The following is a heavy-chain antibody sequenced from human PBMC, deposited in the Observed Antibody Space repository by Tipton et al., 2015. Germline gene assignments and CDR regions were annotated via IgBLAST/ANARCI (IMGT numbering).Heavy chain of an antibody. D-gene: IGHD3-22*01. Sequence: LSLTCIVSGGSISSGDNYWTWIRQHPGKGLEWIGYIYYSGSTYYNATLKSRVTISVDTSKNQFSLKLRSVTAADTAVYYCARDKYDSSGYRFDYWGQGTLVTVSS. CDR2: IYYSGST. CDR1: GGSISSGDNY. J-gene: IGHJ4*02. CDR3: ARDKYDSSGYRFDY. V-gene: IGHV4-31*03.